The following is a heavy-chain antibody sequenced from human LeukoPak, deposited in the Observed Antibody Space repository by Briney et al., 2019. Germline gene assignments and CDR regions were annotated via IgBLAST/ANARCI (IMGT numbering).Heavy chain of an antibody. J-gene: IGHJ5*02. V-gene: IGHV6-1*01. CDR2: TYYRSEWHT. CDR3: ASGWALS. D-gene: IGHD1-26*01. CDR1: GDSVSGSPAV. Sequence: SQTLSLTCAISGDSVSGSPAVWNWIRQSPSRGLEWLGRTYYRSEWHTDYAFSVKGRITINADTSKNQFSLQLGYVTPEDTAVYYCASGWALSWGQGTLVTVSS.